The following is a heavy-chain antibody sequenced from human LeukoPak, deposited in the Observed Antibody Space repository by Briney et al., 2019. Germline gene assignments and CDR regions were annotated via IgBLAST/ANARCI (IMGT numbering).Heavy chain of an antibody. Sequence: GVSVKVSCKASGGSFSSYAIIWVRQAPGQGLEWMGGIIPIFGTANYAQKFQGRVTITADESTSTAYMELSSLRSEDTAVYYCASFSYYDFWSGYSWFDPWGQGTLASVSS. CDR3: ASFSYYDFWSGYSWFDP. CDR1: GGSFSSYA. V-gene: IGHV1-69*13. J-gene: IGHJ5*02. D-gene: IGHD3-3*01. CDR2: IIPIFGTA.